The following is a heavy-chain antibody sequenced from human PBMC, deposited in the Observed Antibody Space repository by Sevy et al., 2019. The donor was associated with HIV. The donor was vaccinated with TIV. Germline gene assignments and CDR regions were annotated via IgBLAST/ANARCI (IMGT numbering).Heavy chain of an antibody. CDR3: TNTRGYCIDGVCGEYFDS. J-gene: IGHJ4*02. CDR1: GFTFSNAW. CDR2: IESKSEGGTT. Sequence: GGSLRLSCGASGFTFSNAWMTWVRQAPGKGLEWVGRIESKSEGGTTDYAAPVKGRFTISRDDSKNTLYLQMNSLKSDDTAVYYCTNTRGYCIDGVCGEYFDSWSQGTLVTVSS. D-gene: IGHD2-8*01. V-gene: IGHV3-15*04.